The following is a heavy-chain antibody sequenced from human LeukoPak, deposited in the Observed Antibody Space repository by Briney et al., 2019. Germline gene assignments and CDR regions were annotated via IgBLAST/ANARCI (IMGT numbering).Heavy chain of an antibody. CDR3: ARVDKPLDYGTPPSGYYYGMDV. Sequence: ASVKDSFKASGYTFTSYGISWVRQAPGQGLEWMGWISAYNGNTNYAQKLQGRVTMTTDTSTSTAYMELRSLRSDDTAVYYCARVDKPLDYGTPPSGYYYGMDVWGQATTVTVSS. CDR2: ISAYNGNT. D-gene: IGHD4-17*01. J-gene: IGHJ6*02. V-gene: IGHV1-18*01. CDR1: GYTFTSYG.